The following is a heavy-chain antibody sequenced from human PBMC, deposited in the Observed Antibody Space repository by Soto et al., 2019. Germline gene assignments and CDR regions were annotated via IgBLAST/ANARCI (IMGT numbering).Heavy chain of an antibody. CDR3: ARAPPGPSPRWDV. CDR2: IYYTGAT. Sequence: QVQLQESGPGLVKPSQTVSLTCAVSGASMSSGGHSWSWIRQSPGRGLEWIGYIYYTGATYYNPSLKSRVTLSIDRSNNQCSLNFSSVTASDTAVYYCARAPPGPSPRWDVWGQGTTVTVSS. V-gene: IGHV4-30-2*06. D-gene: IGHD3-10*01. J-gene: IGHJ6*02. CDR1: GASMSSGGHS.